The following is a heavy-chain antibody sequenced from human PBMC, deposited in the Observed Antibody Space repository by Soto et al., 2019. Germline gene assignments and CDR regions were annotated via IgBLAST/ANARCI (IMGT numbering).Heavy chain of an antibody. CDR1: GGTFSSYT. V-gene: IGHV1-69*08. CDR2: IIPILGIA. Sequence: QVQLVQSGAEVKKPGSSVKVSCKASGGTFSSYTISWVRQAPGQGLEWMGRIIPILGIANYAQKFQGRVKITADKSTSTAYMELSRLRFENTAVYFCAKDGWGAEGGQGTLVTVSS. D-gene: IGHD3-10*01. J-gene: IGHJ4*02. CDR3: AKDGWGAE.